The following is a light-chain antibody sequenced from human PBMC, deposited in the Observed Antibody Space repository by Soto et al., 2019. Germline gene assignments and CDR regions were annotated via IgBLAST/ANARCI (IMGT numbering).Light chain of an antibody. CDR2: KAS. Sequence: DIQMTQSPSTLSASVGDRVTITCRASQSISSWLAWYQQKPGKAPKLLIYKASSLESGVPSRFSGSGSGTEFTLTISSLQPDDFATYYCQQYNSYSQMYTFGQGTKLAIK. CDR3: QQYNSYSQMYT. V-gene: IGKV1-5*03. CDR1: QSISSW. J-gene: IGKJ2*01.